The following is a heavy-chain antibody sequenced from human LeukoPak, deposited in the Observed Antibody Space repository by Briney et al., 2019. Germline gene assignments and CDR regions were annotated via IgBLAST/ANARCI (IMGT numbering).Heavy chain of an antibody. CDR1: GFTFSSYS. CDR3: ARETTVVTPWYFDY. J-gene: IGHJ4*02. D-gene: IGHD4-23*01. V-gene: IGHV3-21*01. Sequence: AGGSLRLSCAASGFTFSSYSMNWVRQAPGKGLEWVSSISSSSSYIYYADSVKGRFTISRDNAKNSLYLQMNSLRAEDTAVYYCARETTVVTPWYFDYWGQGTLVTVSS. CDR2: ISSSSSYI.